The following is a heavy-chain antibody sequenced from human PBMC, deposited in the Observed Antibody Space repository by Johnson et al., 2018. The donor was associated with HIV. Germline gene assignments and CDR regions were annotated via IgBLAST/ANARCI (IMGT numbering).Heavy chain of an antibody. CDR2: IRYDGSNK. CDR3: ARSRDYGPARSAFDI. CDR1: GFTFSSYG. Sequence: QVQLVESGGGLVQPGGSLRLSCAASGFTFSSYGMHWVRQAPGKGLEWVAFIRYDGSNKYYGDSVKGRFTISRDHSKNTLYLQMNSLRAEDTAVYYCARSRDYGPARSAFDIWGQGTMVTVSS. D-gene: IGHD4-17*01. V-gene: IGHV3-30*02. J-gene: IGHJ3*02.